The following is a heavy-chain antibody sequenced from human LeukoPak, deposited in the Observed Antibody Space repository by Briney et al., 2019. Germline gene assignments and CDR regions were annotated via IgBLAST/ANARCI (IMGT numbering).Heavy chain of an antibody. CDR1: GFTFSSYA. Sequence: GGSLRLSCAASGFTFSSYAMHWVRQAPGKGLEWVAVISYDGSNKYYADSVKGRFTISRDNSKNTLYLQMNSLRAEDTAVYYCARETVRGYSYGYHFDYWGQGTLVTVPS. CDR2: ISYDGSNK. D-gene: IGHD5-18*01. V-gene: IGHV3-30*04. CDR3: ARETVRGYSYGYHFDY. J-gene: IGHJ4*02.